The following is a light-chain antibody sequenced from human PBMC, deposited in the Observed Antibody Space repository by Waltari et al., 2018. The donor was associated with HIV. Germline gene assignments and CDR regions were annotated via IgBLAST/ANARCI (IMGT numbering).Light chain of an antibody. CDR2: DVN. Sequence: QSALTQPASVSASPVQSITIPCTGTSSDVGNYNVVSWYRQLPDKAPQLLIFDVNKRPSVVSSRFSGSKSGNSASLTIAGLLADDEAYYYCCSYAGGNSYVFGTGTKVTVL. CDR3: CSYAGGNSYV. J-gene: IGLJ1*01. V-gene: IGLV2-23*02. CDR1: SSDVGNYNV.